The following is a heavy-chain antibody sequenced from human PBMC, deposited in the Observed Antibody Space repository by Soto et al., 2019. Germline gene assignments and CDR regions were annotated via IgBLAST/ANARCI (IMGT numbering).Heavy chain of an antibody. Sequence: SETLSLTCTVSGGSISSYYWSWIRQPPGKGLEWIGYINHSGSTHYNPSLKSRVTISVDTSKNQFSLQLNSVTPEDTAVYYCARDNPRSTTVAPRHAFDIWGQGTMVTVSS. CDR2: INHSGST. J-gene: IGHJ3*02. CDR3: ARDNPRSTTVAPRHAFDI. D-gene: IGHD4-17*01. V-gene: IGHV4-59*12. CDR1: GGSISSYY.